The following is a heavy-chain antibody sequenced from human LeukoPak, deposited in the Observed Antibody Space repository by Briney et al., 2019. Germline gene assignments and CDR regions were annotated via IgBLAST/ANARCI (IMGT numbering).Heavy chain of an antibody. D-gene: IGHD6-19*01. Sequence: GGSLRLSCAASGFTVSSNYMSWVRQGPGKGLECVSVISNDGDTYYADSVKGRFTISRDNAKNSLYLQMHSLRAEDVALYYCAKGSSAWNEVFHFDYWGQGTLVTVSS. V-gene: IGHV3-53*05. CDR1: GFTVSSNY. J-gene: IGHJ4*02. CDR2: ISNDGDT. CDR3: AKGSSAWNEVFHFDY.